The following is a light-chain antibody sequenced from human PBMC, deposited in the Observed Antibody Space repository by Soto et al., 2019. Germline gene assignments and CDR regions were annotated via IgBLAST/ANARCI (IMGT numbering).Light chain of an antibody. CDR1: QSVRNDH. Sequence: EIVLTQSPGTLSLSPGERATLSCRASQSVRNDHVAWYQQKTGQAPRLLISRAVTRAIGIPDRFSGSGSGTGFTLTISCLEPEDFALYYCQQYGTTPWTFGQGTKV. CDR3: QQYGTTPWT. V-gene: IGKV3-20*01. J-gene: IGKJ1*01. CDR2: RAV.